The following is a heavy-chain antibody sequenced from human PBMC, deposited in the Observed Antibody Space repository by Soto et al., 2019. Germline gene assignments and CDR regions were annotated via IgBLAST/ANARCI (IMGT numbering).Heavy chain of an antibody. CDR2: ISGSGETT. CDR3: ARSPGYSGHNFDY. CDR1: GFTFSMNA. Sequence: VHLLESGGGLVQPGGSLRLSCAASGFTFSMNALSWFRQAPGKGLEWVSAISGSGETTYYADSVKGRFTISRDNSKNTLYLQMNSLRAEDTALYYCARSPGYSGHNFDYWGQGTMVTVSS. D-gene: IGHD5-12*01. J-gene: IGHJ4*02. V-gene: IGHV3-23*01.